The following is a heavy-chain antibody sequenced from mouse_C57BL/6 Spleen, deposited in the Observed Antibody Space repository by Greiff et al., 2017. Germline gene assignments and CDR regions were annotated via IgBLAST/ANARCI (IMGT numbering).Heavy chain of an antibody. CDR1: GYTFTSYG. J-gene: IGHJ2*01. CDR2: IYPRSGNT. CDR3: ARCFPYDYDERYFDY. V-gene: IGHV1-81*01. D-gene: IGHD2-4*01. Sequence: QVQLQQSGAELARPGASVKLSCKASGYTFTSYGISWVKQSTGQGLEWIGEIYPRSGNTYYNEKFKGKATLTADKSSSTAYMELRSLSSEDSAVYFCARCFPYDYDERYFDYWGQGTTLTVSS.